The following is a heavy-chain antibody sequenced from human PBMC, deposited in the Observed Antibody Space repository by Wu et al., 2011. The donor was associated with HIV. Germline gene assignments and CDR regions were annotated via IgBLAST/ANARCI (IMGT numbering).Heavy chain of an antibody. CDR3: ARSGEAAEYYYYYMNV. D-gene: IGHD6-13*01. J-gene: IGHJ6*03. Sequence: QVLLVQSGAEVKTPGSSVKVSCKASGDSLTKYAFSWVRQAPGQGLEWMGGIIPNSGTTNYARKFQGRVTVSADRSTTTVHMELRSLRSEDTAVYYCARSGEAAEYYYYYMNVWGQRDHGRPSP. V-gene: IGHV1-69*14. CDR2: IIPNSGTT. CDR1: GDSLTKYA.